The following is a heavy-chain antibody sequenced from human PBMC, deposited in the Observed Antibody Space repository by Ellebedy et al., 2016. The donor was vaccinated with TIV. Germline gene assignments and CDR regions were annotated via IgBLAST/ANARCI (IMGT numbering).Heavy chain of an antibody. CDR1: GGSISSSSYY. CDR2: IYYSGST. CDR3: ARLVEGEIAARPDY. Sequence: SETLSLXXTASGGSISSSSYYWGWIRQPPGKGLEWIGSIYYSGSTYYNPSLKSRVTISVDTSKNQFSLKLSSVTAADTAVYYCARLVEGEIAARPDYWGQGTLVTVSS. D-gene: IGHD6-6*01. J-gene: IGHJ4*02. V-gene: IGHV4-39*01.